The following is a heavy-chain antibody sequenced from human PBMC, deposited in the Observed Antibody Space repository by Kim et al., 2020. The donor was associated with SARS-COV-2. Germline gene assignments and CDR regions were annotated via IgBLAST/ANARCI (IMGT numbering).Heavy chain of an antibody. Sequence: GGSLRLSCAASGFTFSSYWMSWVRQAPGKGLEWVANIKQDGSEKYYVDSVKGRFTISRDNAKNSLYLQMNSLRAEDTAVYYCARDGGYGSGSPLDYWGQGTLVTVSS. J-gene: IGHJ4*02. D-gene: IGHD3-10*01. CDR2: IKQDGSEK. V-gene: IGHV3-7*01. CDR1: GFTFSSYW. CDR3: ARDGGYGSGSPLDY.